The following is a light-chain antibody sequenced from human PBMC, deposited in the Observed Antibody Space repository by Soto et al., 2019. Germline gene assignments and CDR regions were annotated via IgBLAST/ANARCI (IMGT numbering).Light chain of an antibody. V-gene: IGLV2-14*01. CDR1: SSDVGGYNY. CDR3: SSYTSSSTLYV. J-gene: IGLJ1*01. Sequence: ALTQPASVSGSPGQSITISCTGTSSDVGGYNYVPWYQQHPGKAPKLMIYEVSNRPSGVSNRFSGSKSGNTASLTISGLQAEDEADYYCSSYTSSSTLYVFGTGTKVTVL. CDR2: EVS.